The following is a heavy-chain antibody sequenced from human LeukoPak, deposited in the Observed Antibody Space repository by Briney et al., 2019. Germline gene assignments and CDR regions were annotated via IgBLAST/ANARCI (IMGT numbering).Heavy chain of an antibody. J-gene: IGHJ4*02. CDR1: GFTFSSYS. CDR2: ISSSGSIR. CDR3: ARDTRNWADY. D-gene: IGHD2/OR15-2a*01. Sequence: GGSLRLSCAASGFTFSSYSMNWVRQAPGKGLEWVSYISSSGSIRYYADSLKGRFTISRDNAKNSLYLQMNSLRDEDTSVYYCARDTRNWADYWGRGTLVTVSS. V-gene: IGHV3-48*02.